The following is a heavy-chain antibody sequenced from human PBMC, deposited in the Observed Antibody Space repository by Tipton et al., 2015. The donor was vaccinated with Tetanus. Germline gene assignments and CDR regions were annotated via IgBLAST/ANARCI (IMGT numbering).Heavy chain of an antibody. CDR2: IYYSGST. D-gene: IGHD5-12*01. CDR1: GGSISSYY. J-gene: IGHJ4*02. Sequence: TLSLTCTVSGGSISSYYWSWIRQPPGKGLEWIGYIYYSGSTNYNPSLKSRVTISADTSKNHFSLKLSSVTAADTAVYYCARRSYSGNEPPYWGQGTLVTVSS. V-gene: IGHV4-59*08. CDR3: ARRSYSGNEPPY.